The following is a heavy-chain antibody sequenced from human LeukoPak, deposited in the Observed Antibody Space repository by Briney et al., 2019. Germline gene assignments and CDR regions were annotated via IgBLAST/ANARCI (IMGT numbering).Heavy chain of an antibody. V-gene: IGHV3-48*04. D-gene: IGHD6-13*01. CDR2: ISFSVNTK. J-gene: IGHJ4*02. Sequence: GGSLRLSCAASGFTFSGYSMNWVRQAPGKGLEWVSYISFSVNTKYYGDSVKGRFTISRDNAKYSLYLQMNSLRAEDTAVYYCARGRAAAAGTGLGYWGQGTLVTVSS. CDR3: ARGRAAAAGTGLGY. CDR1: GFTFSGYS.